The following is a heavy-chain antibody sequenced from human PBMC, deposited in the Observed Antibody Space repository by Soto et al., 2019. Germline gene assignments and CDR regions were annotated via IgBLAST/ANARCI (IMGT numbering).Heavy chain of an antibody. CDR1: GGSISSSSYY. CDR3: ARRGRTTEDY. V-gene: IGHV4-39*01. Sequence: SETLSLTCTVSGGSISSSSYYWGWIRQPPGKGLEWIGSIYYSGSTYYNPSLKSRVTISVDTSKNQFSLKLSSVTAADTAVYYCARRGRTTEDYWGQGTLVTVSS. CDR2: IYYSGST. D-gene: IGHD4-17*01. J-gene: IGHJ4*02.